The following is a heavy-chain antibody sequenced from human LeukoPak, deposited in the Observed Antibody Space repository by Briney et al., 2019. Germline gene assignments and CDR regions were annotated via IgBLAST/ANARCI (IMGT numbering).Heavy chain of an antibody. CDR2: ISGSGGST. J-gene: IGHJ4*02. CDR1: GFTFSSYA. V-gene: IGHV3-23*01. D-gene: IGHD6-19*01. CDR3: AKDQNLGSGWPRGVSPDY. Sequence: PGGSLRLSCAASGFTFSSYAMSWVRQAPGKGLEWASAISGSGGSTYYADSVKGRFTISRDNSKNTLYLQMNSLRAEDTAVYYCAKDQNLGSGWPRGVSPDYWGQGTLVTVSS.